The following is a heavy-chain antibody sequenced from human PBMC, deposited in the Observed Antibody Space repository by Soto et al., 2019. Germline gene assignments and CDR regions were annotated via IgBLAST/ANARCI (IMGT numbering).Heavy chain of an antibody. D-gene: IGHD6-6*01. CDR3: ARLRYSSSVSFFDY. V-gene: IGHV5-10-1*01. Sequence: GESLKISCKGSGYSFTSYWISWVRQIPGKGLEWMGRIDPSDSYTNYSPSFQGHVTISADKSISTAYLQWSSLKASDTAMYYCARLRYSSSVSFFDYLGQGTLVAVSS. J-gene: IGHJ4*02. CDR2: IDPSDSYT. CDR1: GYSFTSYW.